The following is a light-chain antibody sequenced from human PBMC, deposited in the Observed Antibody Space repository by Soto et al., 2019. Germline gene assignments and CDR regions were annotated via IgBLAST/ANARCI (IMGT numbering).Light chain of an antibody. J-gene: IGLJ1*01. CDR3: AAWASPDYV. Sequence: QSVLTQPPSVSAAPGQRVTISCSGSSSNIGNNYVSWYQQFPGTAPILLIYEDNVRPSGIPDRFSGSKSGTSATLGIIGLQTGDEADYYCAAWASPDYVFGTGTKVTDL. CDR2: EDN. CDR1: SSNIGNNY. V-gene: IGLV1-51*02.